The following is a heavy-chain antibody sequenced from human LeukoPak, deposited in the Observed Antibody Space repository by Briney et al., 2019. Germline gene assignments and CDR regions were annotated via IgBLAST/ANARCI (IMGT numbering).Heavy chain of an antibody. CDR3: ARAEQQPSPRLAFDP. CDR1: GGSISSYY. CDR2: INHSGST. V-gene: IGHV4-34*01. Sequence: SETLSLTCTVSGGSISSYYWSWIRQPPGKGLEWIGEINHSGSTNYNPSLKSRVTISVDTSKNQFSLKLSSVTAADTAVYYCARAEQQPSPRLAFDPWGQGTLVTVSS. D-gene: IGHD6-13*01. J-gene: IGHJ5*02.